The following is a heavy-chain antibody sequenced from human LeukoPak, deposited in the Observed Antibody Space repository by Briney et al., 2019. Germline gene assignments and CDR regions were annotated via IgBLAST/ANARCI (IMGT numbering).Heavy chain of an antibody. CDR2: INPSGGST. J-gene: IGHJ4*02. CDR1: GYTFTSYY. CDR3: ARAPPTPYSSSWYSSPTVDY. D-gene: IGHD6-13*01. Sequence: ASVKVSCKASGYTFTSYYMHWVRQAPGQGLEWMGIINPSGGSTSYAQKLQGRVTMTTDTSTSTAYMELRSLRSDDTAVYYCARAPPTPYSSSWYSSPTVDYWGQGTLVAVSS. V-gene: IGHV1-46*01.